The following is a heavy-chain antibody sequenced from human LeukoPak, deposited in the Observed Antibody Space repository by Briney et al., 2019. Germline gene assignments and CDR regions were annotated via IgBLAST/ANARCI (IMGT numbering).Heavy chain of an antibody. CDR3: TAHREAFDI. CDR1: GVSISSSGYY. V-gene: IGHV4-30-2*01. CDR2: IYHTGTT. J-gene: IGHJ3*02. Sequence: PSETLSLTCNVSGVSISSSGYYWSWIRQPPGKGLEWIGFIYHTGTTFSNPSLKSRATILEDRSKNQFSLKLNSVTAADTAVYYCTAHREAFDIWGQGTMVTVSS.